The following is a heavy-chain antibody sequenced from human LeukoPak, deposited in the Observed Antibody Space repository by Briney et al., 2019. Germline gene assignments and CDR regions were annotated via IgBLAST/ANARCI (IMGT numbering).Heavy chain of an antibody. D-gene: IGHD2-21*02. CDR3: AKSGNVSDSPSDYYYYGMDL. CDR1: GFTFSSYA. V-gene: IGHV3-23*01. CDR2: ISGSGGST. Sequence: TGGSLRLSCAASGFTFSSYAMSWVRQAPGKGLEWVSAISGSGGSTYYADSVKGRFTISRDNSKNTLYLQMNSLRAEDTAVYYCAKSGNVSDSPSDYYYYGMDLWGQGTTVTLSS. J-gene: IGHJ6*02.